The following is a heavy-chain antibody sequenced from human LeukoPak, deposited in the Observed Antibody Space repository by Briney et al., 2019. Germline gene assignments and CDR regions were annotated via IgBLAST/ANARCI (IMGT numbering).Heavy chain of an antibody. Sequence: PSETLSLTCAVSGYSISSGYYWGWIRQPPGKGLEWIGSIYHSGSTYYNPSLKSRVTISVDTSKNQFSLKLSSVTAADTAVYYCARHEGQLSYSSSSQWFDPWAREPWSPSPQ. D-gene: IGHD6-6*01. CDR2: IYHSGST. CDR1: GYSISSGYY. V-gene: IGHV4-38-2*01. CDR3: ARHEGQLSYSSSSQWFDP. J-gene: IGHJ5*02.